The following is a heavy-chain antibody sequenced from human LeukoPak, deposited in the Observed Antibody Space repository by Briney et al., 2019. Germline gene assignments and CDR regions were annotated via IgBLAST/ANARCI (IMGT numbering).Heavy chain of an antibody. CDR2: IDWDDDK. J-gene: IGHJ6*02. CDR3: ARIRYSSGWYYGMDV. D-gene: IGHD6-19*01. Sequence: SGPTLVNPTQTLTLTCTFSGFSLSTSGMCVSWIRQPPGKALEWLARIDWDDDKYYSTSLKTRLTISKDTSKNQVVLTMTNIDPVDTATYYCARIRYSSGWYYGMDVWGQGTTVTVSS. CDR1: GFSLSTSGMC. V-gene: IGHV2-70*11.